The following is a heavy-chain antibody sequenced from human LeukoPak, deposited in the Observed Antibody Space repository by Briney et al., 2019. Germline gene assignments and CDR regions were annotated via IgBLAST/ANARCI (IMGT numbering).Heavy chain of an antibody. J-gene: IGHJ4*02. Sequence: GGSLRLSCAASGFTMSHYGVSWVGQAPGKGLEWISGIRSAVETTHYADSVKGRFIISRDNSKNALSLQLNSLRPEDTALYYCAKRFCTGLDCSLFDSWGQGTLVTVSS. CDR3: AKRFCTGLDCSLFDS. CDR1: GFTMSHYG. CDR2: IRSAVETT. D-gene: IGHD3/OR15-3a*01. V-gene: IGHV3-23*01.